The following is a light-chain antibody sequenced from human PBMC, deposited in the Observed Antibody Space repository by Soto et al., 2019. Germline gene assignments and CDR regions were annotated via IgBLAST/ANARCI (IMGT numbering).Light chain of an antibody. Sequence: EIVMTQSPATLSVSPGERATLSCRASQSVSSNLAWYQQKPGQAPRLLIYGASTRATGIPARCSGSGSGTEFTLTISSLQSEDFAVYYCQQCNNWPRTFGQGTEVEI. J-gene: IGKJ1*01. CDR1: QSVSSN. CDR2: GAS. CDR3: QQCNNWPRT. V-gene: IGKV3-15*01.